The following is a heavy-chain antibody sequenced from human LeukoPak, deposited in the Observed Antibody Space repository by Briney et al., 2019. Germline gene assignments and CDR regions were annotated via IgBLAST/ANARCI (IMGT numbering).Heavy chain of an antibody. V-gene: IGHV3-33*01. D-gene: IGHD6-13*01. CDR2: IWYDGSNK. CDR1: GSSFSSHG. CDR3: ASAAGPFDN. Sequence: PGGSLRLSCAASGSSFSSHGMHWVRQAPGKGLEWVAVIWYDGSNKYYTDSVKGRFTISRDNSKNTLYLQMNSLRAEDTAVYYCASAAGPFDNWGQGTLVTVSS. J-gene: IGHJ4*02.